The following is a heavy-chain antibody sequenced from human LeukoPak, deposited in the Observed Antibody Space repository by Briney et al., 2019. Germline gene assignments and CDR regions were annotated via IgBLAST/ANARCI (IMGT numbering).Heavy chain of an antibody. Sequence: GGSLRLSCAASGFTFSSYWMSWVRQAPGKGLAWVANIKQDGSEKYYVDSVKGRFTISRDNAKNSLYLQMNSLRAEDTAVYYCARVAPTGAFDIWGQGTMVTVSS. CDR1: GFTFSSYW. CDR3: ARVAPTGAFDI. J-gene: IGHJ3*02. CDR2: IKQDGSEK. V-gene: IGHV3-7*01.